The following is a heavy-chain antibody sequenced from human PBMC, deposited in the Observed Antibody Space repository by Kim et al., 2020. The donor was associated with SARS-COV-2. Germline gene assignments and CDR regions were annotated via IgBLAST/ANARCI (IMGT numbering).Heavy chain of an antibody. J-gene: IGHJ3*02. Sequence: GGSLRLSCAASGFTVSSNYMSWVRQAPGKGLEWVSVIYSGGSTYYADSVKGRFTISRDNSKNTLYLQMNILRAEDTAVYYCVRDGGYSYVGYAFDIWGQGTMVTVSS. CDR1: GFTVSSNY. V-gene: IGHV3-53*01. D-gene: IGHD5-18*01. CDR2: IYSGGST. CDR3: VRDGGYSYVGYAFDI.